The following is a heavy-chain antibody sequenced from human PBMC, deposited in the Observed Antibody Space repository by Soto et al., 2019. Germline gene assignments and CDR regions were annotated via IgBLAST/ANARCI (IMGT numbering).Heavy chain of an antibody. J-gene: IGHJ6*02. CDR1: GFTFSSYD. CDR3: AREGYSSRSWYVAGMDV. Sequence: QPGGSLRLSCAASGFTFSSYDMHWVRQATGKGLEWVSAIGTAGDTYYPGSVKGRFTISRENAKNSLYLQMNSLRAEDTAVYYCAREGYSSRSWYVAGMDVWGQGTTVTVSS. D-gene: IGHD6-13*01. V-gene: IGHV3-13*01. CDR2: IGTAGDT.